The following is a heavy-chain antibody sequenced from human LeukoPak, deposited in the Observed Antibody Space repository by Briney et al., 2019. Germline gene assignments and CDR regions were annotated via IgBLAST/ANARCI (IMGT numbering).Heavy chain of an antibody. J-gene: IGHJ2*01. CDR2: IYHSGST. Sequence: SETLSLTCAVSGGSISSGGYSWSWIRQPPGKGLEWIGYIYHSGSTYYNPSLKSRVTISVDTSKNQFSLKMSSVTAADTAVYYCARAREGSGWYEYWYFDLWGRGTLVTVSS. D-gene: IGHD6-19*01. CDR1: GGSISSGGYS. CDR3: ARAREGSGWYEYWYFDL. V-gene: IGHV4-30-2*01.